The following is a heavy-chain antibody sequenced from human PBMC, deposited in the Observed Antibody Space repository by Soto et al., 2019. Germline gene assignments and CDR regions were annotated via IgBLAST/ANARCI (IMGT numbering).Heavy chain of an antibody. CDR1: GFTFSDYY. CDR2: ISSSGSTI. Sequence: VGSLRLSCAASGFTFSDYYMSWIRQAPGKGLEWVSYISSSGSTIYYADSVKGRFTISRDNAKNSLYLQMNSLRAEDTAVYYCAADYDSLTGYYLYGMDVWGQGTTVTVSS. D-gene: IGHD3-9*01. J-gene: IGHJ6*02. V-gene: IGHV3-11*01. CDR3: AADYDSLTGYYLYGMDV.